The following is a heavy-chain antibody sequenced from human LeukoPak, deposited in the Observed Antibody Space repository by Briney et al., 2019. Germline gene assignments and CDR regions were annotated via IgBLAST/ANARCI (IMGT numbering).Heavy chain of an antibody. D-gene: IGHD3-3*01. Sequence: PGGSLRLSCVASGFTLSSNYMSGVRQAPGRGAEWGSVIYSGGSTYYADSVKGRFTISSDNSKNTLYLQMNSLRAEDTAVDYCAREPDDFWSGYPTYGMDVWGQGTTVTVPS. CDR3: AREPDDFWSGYPTYGMDV. V-gene: IGHV3-53*01. CDR1: GFTLSSNY. J-gene: IGHJ6*02. CDR2: IYSGGST.